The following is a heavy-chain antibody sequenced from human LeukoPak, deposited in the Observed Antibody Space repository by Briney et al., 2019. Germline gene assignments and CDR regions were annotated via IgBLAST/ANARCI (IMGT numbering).Heavy chain of an antibody. D-gene: IGHD6-6*01. V-gene: IGHV1-69*04. Sequence: ASVKVFCKASGGTFSSYAISWVRQAPGQGLEWMGRIIPILGIANYAQKFQGRVTITADKSTSTAYMELSSLRSEDTAVYYCARDEAARPFDYWGQGTLVTVSS. CDR2: IIPILGIA. CDR1: GGTFSSYA. J-gene: IGHJ4*02. CDR3: ARDEAARPFDY.